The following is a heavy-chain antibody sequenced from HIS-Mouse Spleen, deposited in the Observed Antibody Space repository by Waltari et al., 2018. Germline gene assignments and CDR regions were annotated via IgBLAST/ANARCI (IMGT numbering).Heavy chain of an antibody. CDR3: ARDQYVAAAYNWFDP. CDR2: IYHSGST. J-gene: IGHJ5*02. CDR1: GYSLSSGYY. V-gene: IGHV4-38-2*02. Sequence: QVQLQESGPGLVKPSETLSLTCTVSGYSLSSGYYWGWIRQPPGEGLEWIGSIYHSGSTYYNPSLKSRVTISVDTSKNQFSLKLSSVTAADTAVYYCARDQYVAAAYNWFDPWGQGTLVTVSS. D-gene: IGHD6-13*01.